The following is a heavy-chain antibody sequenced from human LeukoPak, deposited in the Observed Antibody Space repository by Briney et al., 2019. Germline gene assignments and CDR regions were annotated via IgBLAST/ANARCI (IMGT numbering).Heavy chain of an antibody. D-gene: IGHD2-15*01. J-gene: IGHJ4*02. Sequence: GESLKISCKGSGYSFSSYWIAWVRQMPGKGLEWMGIIYPRDSRTTYSPSFQGQVTISVDKSISTAYLQWSSLKASDTAMYYCARRRHCTSGSCEDFDYWGQGTLVTVSS. V-gene: IGHV5-51*01. CDR2: IYPRDSRT. CDR3: ARRRHCTSGSCEDFDY. CDR1: GYSFSSYW.